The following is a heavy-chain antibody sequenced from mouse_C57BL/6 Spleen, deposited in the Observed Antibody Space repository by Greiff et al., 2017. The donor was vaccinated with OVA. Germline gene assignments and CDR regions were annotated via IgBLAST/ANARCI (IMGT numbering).Heavy chain of an antibody. D-gene: IGHD1-1*01. J-gene: IGHJ2*01. V-gene: IGHV1-55*01. CDR2: IYPGSGST. Sequence: QVQLQQPGAELVKPGASVKMSCKASGYTFTSYWITWVKQRPGQGLEWIGDIYPGSGSTNYNEKFKSKATLTVDTSSSTAYMQLSSLTSEDSTVYYCARDYYGSSYDYWGQGTTLTVSS. CDR1: GYTFTSYW. CDR3: ARDYYGSSYDY.